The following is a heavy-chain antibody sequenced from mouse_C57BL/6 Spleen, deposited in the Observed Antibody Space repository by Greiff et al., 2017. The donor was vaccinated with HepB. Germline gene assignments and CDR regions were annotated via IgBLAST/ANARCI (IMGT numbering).Heavy chain of an antibody. CDR3: ASFVYYDYYWYFDV. CDR2: IHPNSGST. Sequence: VQLVESGAELVKPGASVKLSCKASGYTFTSYWMHWVKQRPGQGLEWIGMIHPNSGSTNYNEKFKSKATLTVDKSSSTAYMQLSSLTSEDSAVYYCASFVYYDYYWYFDVWGTGTTVTVSS. J-gene: IGHJ1*03. V-gene: IGHV1-64*01. D-gene: IGHD2-4*01. CDR1: GYTFTSYW.